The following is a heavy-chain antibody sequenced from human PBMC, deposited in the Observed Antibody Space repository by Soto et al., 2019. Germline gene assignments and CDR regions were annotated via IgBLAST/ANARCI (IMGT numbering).Heavy chain of an antibody. V-gene: IGHV4-39*01. CDR1: GGSISSSSDY. CDR3: AGTPLSYSSGWWVLGRLDY. J-gene: IGHJ4*02. D-gene: IGHD6-19*01. Sequence: ETLALTCTVSGGSISSSSDYWGWIRQPPGKGLEWIGSIYYSGSTYYNPSLKSRVTISVDTSKNQFSLKLSSVTAADTAVYYCAGTPLSYSSGWWVLGRLDYWGQGTLVTVSS. CDR2: IYYSGST.